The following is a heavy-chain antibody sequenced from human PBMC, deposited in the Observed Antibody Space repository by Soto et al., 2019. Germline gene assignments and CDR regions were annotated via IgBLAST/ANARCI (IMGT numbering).Heavy chain of an antibody. J-gene: IGHJ4*02. D-gene: IGHD2-2*01. Sequence: EVQLVESGGGLVQPGGSLRLSCAASGFTFSSYWIHWVRQAPGKGLVWVSRINSDGSSTTYADSVKGRFTISRDNAKNTLYLQMTSLRAEDTAVYYCPRVSREVVPAAIDYWGQGTLVTVSS. CDR3: PRVSREVVPAAIDY. CDR1: GFTFSSYW. CDR2: INSDGSST. V-gene: IGHV3-74*01.